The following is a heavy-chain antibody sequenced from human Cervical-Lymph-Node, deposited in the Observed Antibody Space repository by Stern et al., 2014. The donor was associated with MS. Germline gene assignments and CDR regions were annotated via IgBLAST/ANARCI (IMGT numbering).Heavy chain of an antibody. V-gene: IGHV1-18*01. CDR2: ISAYNGNT. Sequence: QVQLVQSGAEVKKPGASVKVSCKASGYTFTSYGISWVRQAPGQGLEWMGWISAYNGNTNYAQKLQGRVTMTTDTSTSTAYMELRSLRSDDTAVYYCARDRYCSGGSCYSLRNVYYYYYYGMDVWGQGTTVTVSS. CDR1: GYTFTSYG. CDR3: ARDRYCSGGSCYSLRNVYYYYYYGMDV. D-gene: IGHD2-15*01. J-gene: IGHJ6*02.